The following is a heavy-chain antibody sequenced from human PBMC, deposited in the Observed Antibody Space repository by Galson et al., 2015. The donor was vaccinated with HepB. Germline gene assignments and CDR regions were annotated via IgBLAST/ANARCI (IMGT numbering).Heavy chain of an antibody. Sequence: LSLTCSVSGGSISNRYSTWIRQPPGKGLEWIGNIYFSGNTNYNPSLNSRVTISVDTSKNQVSLKLNSVTAADTAVYYCASRPASREYDSPFDYWGQGTLVTVSS. CDR2: IYFSGNT. D-gene: IGHD3-3*01. J-gene: IGHJ4*02. CDR3: ASRPASREYDSPFDY. V-gene: IGHV4-59*11. CDR1: GGSISNRY.